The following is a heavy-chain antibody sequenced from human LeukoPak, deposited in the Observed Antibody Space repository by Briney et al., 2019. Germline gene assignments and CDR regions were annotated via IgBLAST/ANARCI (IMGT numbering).Heavy chain of an antibody. CDR3: AKEKEWLTPGLDY. CDR1: GFTFTTYG. V-gene: IGHV3-23*01. J-gene: IGHJ4*02. CDR2: ISGRGDTT. D-gene: IGHD6-19*01. Sequence: GGSLRLSCAASGFTFTTYGMSWVRQAPGKGLERVSGISGRGDTTSYADSVKGRFTISRDNSKNTLYLLMDRLRAEDTALYYCAKEKEWLTPGLDYWGQGTLVTVSS.